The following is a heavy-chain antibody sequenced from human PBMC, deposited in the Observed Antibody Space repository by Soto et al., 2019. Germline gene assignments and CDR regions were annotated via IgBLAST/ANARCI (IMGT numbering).Heavy chain of an antibody. CDR1: GFILSDHY. V-gene: IGHV3-72*01. CDR2: SRSKPKSYTT. D-gene: IGHD2-8*02. CDR3: VSIRPFGTVDFSDY. J-gene: IGHJ4*02. Sequence: GGSLRLSCAASGFILSDHYMDWVRQAPEKGLEWVARSRSKPKSYTTDYAASVRGRFTISRDDSKNSLYLQMNSLKTEDTGVYYCVSIRPFGTVDFSDYWGQGTLVTVSS.